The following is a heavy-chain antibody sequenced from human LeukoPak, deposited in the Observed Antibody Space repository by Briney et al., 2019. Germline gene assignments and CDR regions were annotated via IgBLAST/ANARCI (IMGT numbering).Heavy chain of an antibody. CDR2: INPNSGGR. Sequence: ASVKVSCKASGYMFTDYHIHWVRQAPGQGLEWLGWINPNSGGRNYAQKFQGRVTMTRDTSISTAYMELTRLSSDDTAVYYCARERSSSVDPFDYWGQGTLVTVSS. CDR1: GYMFTDYH. D-gene: IGHD6-6*01. V-gene: IGHV1-2*02. J-gene: IGHJ4*02. CDR3: ARERSSSVDPFDY.